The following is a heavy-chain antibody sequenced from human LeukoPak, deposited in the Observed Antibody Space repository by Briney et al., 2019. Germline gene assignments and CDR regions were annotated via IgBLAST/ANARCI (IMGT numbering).Heavy chain of an antibody. CDR1: GGSISSGSYY. D-gene: IGHD6-13*01. CDR3: ASLGRAAAGTSYYYYYMDV. J-gene: IGHJ6*03. V-gene: IGHV4-61*02. CDR2: IYTSGST. Sequence: SETLSLTGTVSGGSISSGSYYWSWIRQPAGKGLEWIGRIYTSGSTNYNPSLKSRVTISVDTSKNQFSLKLSSVTAADTAVYYCASLGRAAAGTSYYYYYMDVWGKGTTVTVSS.